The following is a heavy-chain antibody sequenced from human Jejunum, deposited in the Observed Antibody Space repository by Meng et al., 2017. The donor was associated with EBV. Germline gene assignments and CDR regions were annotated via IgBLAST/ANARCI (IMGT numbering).Heavy chain of an antibody. CDR2: INHGGGA. CDR1: GGSFSDYY. D-gene: IGHD3-10*01. J-gene: IGHJ5*02. Sequence: GKLQSWGAGLLKPWEILSLSCAVYGGSFSDYYWTWIRQPPGKGLEWIGEINHGGGAIYNPSLKSRVTISVDTSKNQFSLKLSSVTAADTAVYYCARLGGYASGTYYPIDPWGQGTLVTVSS. V-gene: IGHV4-34*01. CDR3: ARLGGYASGTYYPIDP.